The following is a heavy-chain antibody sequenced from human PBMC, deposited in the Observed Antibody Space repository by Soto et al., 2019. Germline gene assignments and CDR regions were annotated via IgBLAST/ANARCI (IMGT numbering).Heavy chain of an antibody. CDR1: GGSISSGDYY. V-gene: IGHV4-30-4*01. J-gene: IGHJ6*02. CDR3: ARDSHYYYDSSGYSRGTYGMDV. D-gene: IGHD3-22*01. Sequence: SSETLSLTCTVSGGSISSGDYYWSWIRQPPGKGLEWIGYIYYSGSTYYNPSLKSRVTISVDTSKNQFSLKLSSVTAADTAVYYCARDSHYYYDSSGYSRGTYGMDVWGQGTTVTVSS. CDR2: IYYSGST.